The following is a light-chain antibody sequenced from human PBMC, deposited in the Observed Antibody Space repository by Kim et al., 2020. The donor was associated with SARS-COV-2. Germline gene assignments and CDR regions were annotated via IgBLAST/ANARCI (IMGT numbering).Light chain of an antibody. J-gene: IGKJ1*01. CDR1: RNIDTY. V-gene: IGKV1-5*03. CDR3: QQYRTYPWT. CDR2: MAS. Sequence: DVQMTQSPSTLSASVGDRVTITCRASRNIDTYLAWYQQKPGKAPKLLIYMASNLKSGVPSTFSGSGSGIEFTLTTSNLQPDDFATYYCQQYRTYPWTFGQGTKVDIK.